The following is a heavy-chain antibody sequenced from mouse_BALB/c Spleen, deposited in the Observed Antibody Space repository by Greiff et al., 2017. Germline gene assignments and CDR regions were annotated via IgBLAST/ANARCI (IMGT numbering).Heavy chain of an antibody. CDR1: GYTFTSYY. V-gene: IGHV1S81*02. J-gene: IGHJ3*01. CDR3: TRGRSAWFAY. CDR2: INPSNGGT. Sequence: VQLQQSGAELVKPGASVKLSCKASGYTFTSYYMYWVKQRPGQGLEWIGEINPSNGGTKFNEKFKSKATLTVDKSSSTAYMQLSSLTSEDSAVYYFTRGRSAWFAYWGQGTLVTVSA.